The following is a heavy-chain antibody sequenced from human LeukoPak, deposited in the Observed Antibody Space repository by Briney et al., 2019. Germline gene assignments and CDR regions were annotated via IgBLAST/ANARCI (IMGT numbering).Heavy chain of an antibody. D-gene: IGHD2-15*01. Sequence: ASVKVSCKASGYTFTSYDINWVRQATGQGLGWMGWMNPNSGNTGYAQKFQGRVTMTRNTSISTAYMELSSLRSEDTAVYYCARVPRLGYCSGGSCLHFDYWGQGTLVTVSS. CDR2: MNPNSGNT. CDR1: GYTFTSYD. V-gene: IGHV1-8*01. J-gene: IGHJ4*02. CDR3: ARVPRLGYCSGGSCLHFDY.